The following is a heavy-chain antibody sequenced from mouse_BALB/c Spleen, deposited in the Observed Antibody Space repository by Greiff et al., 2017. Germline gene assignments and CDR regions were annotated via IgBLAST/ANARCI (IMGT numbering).Heavy chain of an antibody. CDR2: ISDGGSYT. CDR1: GFTFSDYY. D-gene: IGHD1-1*01. V-gene: IGHV5-4*02. J-gene: IGHJ4*01. CDR3: ARDRGLRYYYAMDY. Sequence: EVQGVESGGGLVKPGGSLKLSCAASGFTFSDYYMYWVRQTPEKRLEWVATISDGGSYTYYPDSVKGRFTISRDNAKNNLYLQMSSLKSEDTAMYYCARDRGLRYYYAMDYWGQGTSVTVSS.